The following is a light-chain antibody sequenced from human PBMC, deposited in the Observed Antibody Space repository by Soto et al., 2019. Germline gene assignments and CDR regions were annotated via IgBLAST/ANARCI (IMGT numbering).Light chain of an antibody. CDR1: QAIRNE. CDR2: DAS. V-gene: IGKV1-6*01. J-gene: IGKJ2*01. CDR3: LQDGGYPFT. Sequence: AIQMTQSPPSLSASVGDRVTITCRASQAIRNELGWYQQKPGKAPNLLIYDASTLQSGVPSRFSGSGSGTHFTLTISSLQPEDFATYYCLQDGGYPFTFGQGTKLEMK.